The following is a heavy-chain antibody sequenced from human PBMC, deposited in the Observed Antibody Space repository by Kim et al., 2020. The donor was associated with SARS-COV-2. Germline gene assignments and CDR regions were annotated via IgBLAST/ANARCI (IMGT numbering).Heavy chain of an antibody. V-gene: IGHV1-46*01. J-gene: IGHJ4*02. D-gene: IGHD3-16*01. CDR2: T. CDR3: AREGESLKHFDY. Sequence: TRYAQKFWGRVTVTRDTSTSTLDMELTSLRSEDTAVYYCAREGESLKHFDYGGQGTLVTVSS.